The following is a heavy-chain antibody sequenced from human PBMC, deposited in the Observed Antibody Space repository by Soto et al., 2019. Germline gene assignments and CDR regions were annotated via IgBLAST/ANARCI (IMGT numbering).Heavy chain of an antibody. CDR1: GYTFTSYG. V-gene: IGHV1-18*01. CDR3: ARGRMHYYDNSGYYYVGYFDY. CDR2: ISAYNGNT. Sequence: ASVKVSCKASGYTFTSYGISWVRQAPGQGLEWMGWISAYNGNTNYAQKLQGRVTMTTDTSTSTAYMELRRLRSDDSAVYYCARGRMHYYDNSGYYYVGYFDYWGQGTLVTVSS. J-gene: IGHJ4*02. D-gene: IGHD3-22*01.